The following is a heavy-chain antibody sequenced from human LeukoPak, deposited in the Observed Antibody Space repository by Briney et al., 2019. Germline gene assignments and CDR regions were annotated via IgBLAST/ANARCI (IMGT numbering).Heavy chain of an antibody. CDR1: GYTSPFYG. CDR2: ISTETQSP. D-gene: IGHD6-13*01. V-gene: IGHV1-18*01. Sequence: ASVMVSCKVSGYTSPFYGITWVRQAPGQGLEWMGWISTETQSPNYAQKFQGRVTMTRDTSTSTVYMELSSLRSEDTAVYYCARDSSSWSLGWAFDYWGQGTLVTVSS. CDR3: ARDSSSWSLGWAFDY. J-gene: IGHJ4*02.